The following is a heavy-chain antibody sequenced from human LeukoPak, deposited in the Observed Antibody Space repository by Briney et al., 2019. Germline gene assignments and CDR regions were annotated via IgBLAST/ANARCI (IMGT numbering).Heavy chain of an antibody. CDR2: INQDGSEK. Sequence: GGSLRLSCAASGFSFSTSAMTWVRQAPGKGLGWVANINQDGSEKYSVDSVKGRFTISRDNAKKSLYLQMNSLRAEDTAVYYCARDRGGMVRGVIITYSYYMDVWGKGTTVTVSS. D-gene: IGHD3-10*01. J-gene: IGHJ6*03. CDR3: ARDRGGMVRGVIITYSYYMDV. V-gene: IGHV3-7*01. CDR1: GFSFSTSA.